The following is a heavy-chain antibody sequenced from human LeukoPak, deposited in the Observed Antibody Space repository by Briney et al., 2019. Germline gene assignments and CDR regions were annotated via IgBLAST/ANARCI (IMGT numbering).Heavy chain of an antibody. CDR1: GFTLSNYW. CDR3: VKDNPLDY. V-gene: IGHV3-74*01. J-gene: IGHJ4*02. Sequence: QPGGSLRLSCAASGFTLSNYWMHWVRQAPGKGLVWVSRINSDAITTYADSVKGRFTISRDNSKNTLYLHINSLRAEDTAVYYCVKDNPLDYWGQGTLVIVSS. CDR2: INSDAIT. D-gene: IGHD1-14*01.